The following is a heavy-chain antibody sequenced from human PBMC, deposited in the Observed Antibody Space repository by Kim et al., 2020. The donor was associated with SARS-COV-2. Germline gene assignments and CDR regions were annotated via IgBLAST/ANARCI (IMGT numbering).Heavy chain of an antibody. V-gene: IGHV4-59*01. CDR3: ARDVSGSYLGWFDP. Sequence: NPPLKTRLTISVDTSKNRFSLKLSSVTAADTGVYYCARDVSGSYLGWFDPWGQGTLVTVSS. D-gene: IGHD1-26*01. J-gene: IGHJ5*02.